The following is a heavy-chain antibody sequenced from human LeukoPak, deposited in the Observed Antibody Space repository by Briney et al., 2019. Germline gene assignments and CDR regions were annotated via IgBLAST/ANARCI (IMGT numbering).Heavy chain of an antibody. J-gene: IGHJ4*02. CDR3: VKDLSGTWSFDY. Sequence: GGSLRLSCAASGFAFSTYGMHWVRQTPGKALESVSTISTNGETTFYADSVTGRFTISRDNSQNTLYLQMSSLRPDDTAVYYCVKDLSGTWSFDYWGQGTLVTVSS. V-gene: IGHV3-64D*06. CDR2: ISTNGETT. CDR1: GFAFSTYG. D-gene: IGHD1-26*01.